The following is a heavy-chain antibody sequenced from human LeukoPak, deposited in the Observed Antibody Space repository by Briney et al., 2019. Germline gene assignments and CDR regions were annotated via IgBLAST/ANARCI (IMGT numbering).Heavy chain of an antibody. Sequence: SVKVSCKASEGTFSSYAISWVRQAPGQGLEWMGRIIPILGIANYAQKFQGRVTITADKSTSTAYMELSSLRSEDTAVYYCARVAVAGYYLDYWGQGTLVTVSS. CDR1: EGTFSSYA. D-gene: IGHD6-19*01. CDR2: IIPILGIA. CDR3: ARVAVAGYYLDY. V-gene: IGHV1-69*04. J-gene: IGHJ4*02.